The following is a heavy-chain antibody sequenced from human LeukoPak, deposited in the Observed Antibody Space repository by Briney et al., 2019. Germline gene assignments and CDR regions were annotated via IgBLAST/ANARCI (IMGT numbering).Heavy chain of an antibody. J-gene: IGHJ6*02. D-gene: IGHD6-13*01. CDR2: ISSNGGST. CDR3: ARNRFTYSSSWYRMDV. Sequence: GRSLRLSCAASGFTFSSYAMHWVRQAPGKGLEYVSAISSNGGSTYYANSVKGRFTISRDNSKNTLYLQMGSLRAEDMAVYYCARNRFTYSSSWYRMDVWGQGTTVTVSS. V-gene: IGHV3-64*01. CDR1: GFTFSSYA.